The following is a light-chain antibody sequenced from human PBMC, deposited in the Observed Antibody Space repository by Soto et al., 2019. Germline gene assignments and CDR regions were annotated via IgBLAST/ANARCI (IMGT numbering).Light chain of an antibody. Sequence: EIVLTQSLGTLSLFPGERATLSCRASQSLITRYLAWYQQKPGQAPRLPIYGASSRAPGIPDRFSGSGSGTDFTLTISRLEPEDFAVYSCQQYGTSPTFGQGTRLEIK. CDR2: GAS. CDR1: QSLITRY. CDR3: QQYGTSPT. J-gene: IGKJ5*01. V-gene: IGKV3-20*01.